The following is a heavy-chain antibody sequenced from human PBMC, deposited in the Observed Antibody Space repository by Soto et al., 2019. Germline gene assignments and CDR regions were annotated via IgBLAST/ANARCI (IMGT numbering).Heavy chain of an antibody. D-gene: IGHD3-16*01. J-gene: IGHJ4*02. CDR1: GFAFSRFG. V-gene: IGHV3-30*03. Sequence: VQMVKSGGGVVQPGGSLRLSCAGSGFAFSRFGMHWVRQAPGKGLEWVACITFNGSKEYYVDSVKGRFAISRNNSMNTLYLQMSSLGPEDTGVYYCATDPGAFAGAMRDWGRGTLVTVSS. CDR2: ITFNGSKE. CDR3: ATDPGAFAGAMRD.